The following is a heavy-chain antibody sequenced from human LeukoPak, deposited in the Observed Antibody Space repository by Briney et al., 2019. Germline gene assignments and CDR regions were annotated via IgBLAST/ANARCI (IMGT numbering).Heavy chain of an antibody. CDR3: AREVVVVPVSWFNP. V-gene: IGHV4-4*07. CDR1: GGSISSYY. D-gene: IGHD2-2*01. CDR2: IYTSGST. J-gene: IGHJ5*02. Sequence: SETLSLTCTVSGGSISSYYWSWIRQPAGKGLEGIGCIYTSGSTNYHPSLKSRVTISVDTSKNQFSLKLSSVTAADTAVYYCAREVVVVPVSWFNPWGQGTLVTVSS.